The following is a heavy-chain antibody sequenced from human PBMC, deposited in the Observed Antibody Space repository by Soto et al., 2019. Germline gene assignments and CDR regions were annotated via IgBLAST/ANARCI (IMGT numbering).Heavy chain of an antibody. D-gene: IGHD6-19*01. J-gene: IGHJ4*02. V-gene: IGHV3-30*18. CDR3: AKSPYSSGWYAQYYFDY. Sequence: QVQLVESGGGVVQPGRSLRLSCAASGFTFSSYGMHWVRQAPGKGLEWVAVISYDGSNKYYADFVKGRFTISRDNSKNTLYLQMNSLRAEDTAVYYCAKSPYSSGWYAQYYFDYWGQGTLVTVSS. CDR1: GFTFSSYG. CDR2: ISYDGSNK.